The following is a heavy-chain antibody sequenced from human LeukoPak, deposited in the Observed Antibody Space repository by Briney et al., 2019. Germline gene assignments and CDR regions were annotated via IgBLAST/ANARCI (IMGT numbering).Heavy chain of an antibody. J-gene: IGHJ4*02. V-gene: IGHV1-2*02. Sequence: ASVKVSCKASGYTFTGYYMHWVRQAPGQGLEWMGWINPNSGGTNYAQKFQGRVTMTRDTSISTAYMELSRLRSYDTAVYYCARDDDYGDYYFDYWGQGTLVTVSS. CDR2: INPNSGGT. CDR3: ARDDDYGDYYFDY. CDR1: GYTFTGYY. D-gene: IGHD4-17*01.